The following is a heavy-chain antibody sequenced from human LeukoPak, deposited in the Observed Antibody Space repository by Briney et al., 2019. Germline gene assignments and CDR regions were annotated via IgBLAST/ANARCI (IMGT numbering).Heavy chain of an antibody. CDR1: GGSITTTNW. J-gene: IGHJ4*02. Sequence: SGTLSLTCGVSGGSITTTNWRSWVRQPPGQGLEWIEEIHISGRTNYNPSLNSRVTLALGTSKNHLSLSRTSVAAADTVVYYCSRENGAFSPFGYWGQGTLVTVPS. CDR3: SRENGAFSPFGY. D-gene: IGHD2/OR15-2a*01. CDR2: IHISGRT. V-gene: IGHV4-4*02.